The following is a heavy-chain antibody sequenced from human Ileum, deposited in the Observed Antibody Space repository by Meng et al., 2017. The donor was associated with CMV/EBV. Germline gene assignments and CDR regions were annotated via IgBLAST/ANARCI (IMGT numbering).Heavy chain of an antibody. V-gene: IGHV4-4*07. Sequence: VKRQGPGPGLVTPSEPLSLPGRVSGGSITSYYWSWIRQPAGKGLEWIGRIYVSGSTNYNPSLKSRVTMSVDTSKNQFSLKLSSVTAADTAIYYCAKGTGVTDPFDYWGQGTLVTVSS. J-gene: IGHJ4*02. CDR1: GGSITSYY. CDR3: AKGTGVTDPFDY. D-gene: IGHD1-14*01. CDR2: IYVSGST.